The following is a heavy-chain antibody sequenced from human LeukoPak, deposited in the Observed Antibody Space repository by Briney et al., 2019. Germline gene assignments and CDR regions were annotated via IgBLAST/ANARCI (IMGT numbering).Heavy chain of an antibody. Sequence: GGSLRLSCAASGFTFSSYSMNWVRQAPGKGLEWVSSITSSSACIYYADSVKGRFTISRDNAKNSLYLQMKGLRAEDTAVYYCARDLFGSGSFYGFWGQGTLVTVSS. J-gene: IGHJ4*02. V-gene: IGHV3-21*06. D-gene: IGHD3-10*01. CDR3: ARDLFGSGSFYGF. CDR2: ITSSSACI. CDR1: GFTFSSYS.